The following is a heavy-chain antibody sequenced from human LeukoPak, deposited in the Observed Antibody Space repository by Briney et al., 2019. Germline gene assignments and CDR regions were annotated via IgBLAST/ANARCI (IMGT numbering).Heavy chain of an antibody. CDR3: AKDMGIRYFDY. CDR2: IDYSGSA. V-gene: IGHV4-39*07. J-gene: IGHJ4*02. Sequence: KPSETLSLTCTVSGGSITSSSYYWGWIRQPPGKGLEWIGSIDYSGSAFYNPSLKSRVTISVDTSKIKFSLRLSSVTAADTAVYYCAKDMGIRYFDYWGQGTLVTVSS. CDR1: GGSITSSSYY. D-gene: IGHD7-27*01.